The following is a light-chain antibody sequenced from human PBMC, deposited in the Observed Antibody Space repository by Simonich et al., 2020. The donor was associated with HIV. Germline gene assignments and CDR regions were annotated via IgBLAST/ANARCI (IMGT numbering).Light chain of an antibody. V-gene: IGKV4-1*01. CDR1: QSVLYNSNNKNY. CDR2: WAS. J-gene: IGKJ4*01. CDR3: QQYYSTPLT. Sequence: DIVMTQSPDSLAVSLGERATINCKSSQSVLYNSNNKNYLVWYQQKPGQPPKLLFYWASTRESGVPDRFSGSGSGTDFILTISSLQAEDVAVYYCQQYYSTPLTFGGGTKVEIK.